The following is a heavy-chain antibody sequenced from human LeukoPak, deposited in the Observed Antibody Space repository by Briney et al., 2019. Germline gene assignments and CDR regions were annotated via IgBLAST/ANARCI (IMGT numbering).Heavy chain of an antibody. D-gene: IGHD6-13*01. CDR3: AREDASSWDY. Sequence: KPGGSLRLSCAASGFTFSIYSMDWVRQAPGKGLEWVSSISSSGSYIYYADSLKGRFTISRDNAKNSLYLQMNSLRAEDTAVYYCAREDASSWDYWGQGTLVTVSS. CDR2: ISSSGSYI. CDR1: GFTFSIYS. V-gene: IGHV3-21*01. J-gene: IGHJ4*02.